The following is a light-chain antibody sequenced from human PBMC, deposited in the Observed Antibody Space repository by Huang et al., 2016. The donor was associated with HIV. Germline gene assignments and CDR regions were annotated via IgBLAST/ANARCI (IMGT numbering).Light chain of an antibody. CDR2: GAS. J-gene: IGKJ4*01. CDR1: ESVSSS. CDR3: QQYNNWPPLLT. V-gene: IGKV3-15*01. Sequence: EIVMTQSPATLSVSPGERVILSCRASESVSSSLAWYQQKPGQAPSLLIYGASTRASGVPPRFRGSGSGTEFTLTISSLQSADFAVYYCQQYNNWPPLLTFGGGTKVEIK.